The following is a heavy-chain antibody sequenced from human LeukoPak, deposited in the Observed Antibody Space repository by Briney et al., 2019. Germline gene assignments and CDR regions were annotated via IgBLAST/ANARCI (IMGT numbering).Heavy chain of an antibody. Sequence: GGSLRLSCAASGFTFSSYSMNWVRQAPGKGLEWVSYISSSSSTIYYADSVKGQFTISRDNAKNSLYLQMNSLRAEDTAVYYCAGELLGLSFDYWGQGTLVTVSS. CDR3: AGELLGLSFDY. V-gene: IGHV3-48*01. CDR1: GFTFSSYS. D-gene: IGHD3-10*01. J-gene: IGHJ4*02. CDR2: ISSSSSTI.